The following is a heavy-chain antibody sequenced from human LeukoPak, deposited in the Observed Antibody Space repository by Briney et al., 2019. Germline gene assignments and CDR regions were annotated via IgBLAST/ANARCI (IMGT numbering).Heavy chain of an antibody. Sequence: PGGSLRLSCAASGFTFSSYWMHWVRHAPGKGLVWVSRINSDGSSTSYADSVKGRFTISRDNAKNTLYLQMNSLRAEDTAVYYCARSPPWVAGTGYDYWGQGTLVTVSS. V-gene: IGHV3-74*01. J-gene: IGHJ4*02. CDR1: GFTFSSYW. CDR3: ARSPPWVAGTGYDY. CDR2: INSDGSST. D-gene: IGHD6-19*01.